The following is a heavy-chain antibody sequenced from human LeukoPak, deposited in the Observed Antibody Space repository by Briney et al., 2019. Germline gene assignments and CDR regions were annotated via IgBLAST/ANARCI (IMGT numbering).Heavy chain of an antibody. D-gene: IGHD1-26*01. Sequence: PSETLSLTCTVSGVSISSYYWSWIRQPPGKGLEWIGYIYYSGSTNYNPSLKSRVTISVDTSKNQFSLKLSSVTAADTAVYYCARDIEAVGATLYFDYWGQGTLVTVSS. CDR3: ARDIEAVGATLYFDY. CDR1: GVSISSYY. V-gene: IGHV4-59*01. J-gene: IGHJ4*02. CDR2: IYYSGST.